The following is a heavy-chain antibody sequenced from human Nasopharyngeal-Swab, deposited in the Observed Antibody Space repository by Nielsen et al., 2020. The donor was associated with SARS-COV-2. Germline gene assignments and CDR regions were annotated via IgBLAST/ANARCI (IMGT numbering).Heavy chain of an antibody. V-gene: IGHV5-51*01. CDR1: GYVFSAYW. CDR2: IYPGDSDA. D-gene: IGHD3-9*01. Sequence: GESLEISCKGSGYVFSAYWIGWVRQMPGRGLEWMGVIYPGDSDARYSPSFQGQVTFSADKSIDTAYLPLRSLKASDTAIYYCARHDYDILTGYSYWGQGTPVTVSS. J-gene: IGHJ4*01. CDR3: ARHDYDILTGYSY.